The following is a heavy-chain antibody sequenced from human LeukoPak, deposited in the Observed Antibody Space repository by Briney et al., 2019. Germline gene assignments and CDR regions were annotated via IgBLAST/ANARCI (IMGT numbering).Heavy chain of an antibody. V-gene: IGHV4-59*01. CDR2: IYYSGST. CDR3: ARFQGYSYAYFDY. D-gene: IGHD5-18*01. CDR1: GGSISSYY. Sequence: SETLSLTCTVSGGSISSYYWSWIRQPPGKGLEWIGYIYYSGSTNYNPSLKSRVTISVDTSKNQFSLKLSSVTAADTAVYYCARFQGYSYAYFDYWGQGTLVTVSS. J-gene: IGHJ4*02.